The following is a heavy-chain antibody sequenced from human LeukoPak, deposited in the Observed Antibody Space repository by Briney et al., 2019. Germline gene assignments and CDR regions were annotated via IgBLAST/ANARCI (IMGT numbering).Heavy chain of an antibody. Sequence: SETLSLTCTVSSGSISSGSYYWSWIRQPAGKGLEWIGRIYTSGSTNYNPSLKSRVTILVDTSKNQFSLKLSSVTAADTAVYYCARVTRITIFGVVRHWFDPWGQGTLVTVSS. J-gene: IGHJ5*02. CDR3: ARVTRITIFGVVRHWFDP. CDR1: SGSISSGSYY. CDR2: IYTSGST. D-gene: IGHD3-3*01. V-gene: IGHV4-61*02.